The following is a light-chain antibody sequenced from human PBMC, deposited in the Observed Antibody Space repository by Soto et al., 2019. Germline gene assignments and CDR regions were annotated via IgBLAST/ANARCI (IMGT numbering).Light chain of an antibody. Sequence: QSALTQPPSASGSPGQSVTISCTGTYSDVGGSNYVSWYQQHPGKAPKLAIYEVIQRPSGVPDRFSGSRSGNTASLTVSRLQAEDEADYYCSSNVVGTNLKIFGGGTKLTVL. CDR3: SSNVVGTNLKI. J-gene: IGLJ2*01. CDR2: EVI. CDR1: YSDVGGSNY. V-gene: IGLV2-8*01.